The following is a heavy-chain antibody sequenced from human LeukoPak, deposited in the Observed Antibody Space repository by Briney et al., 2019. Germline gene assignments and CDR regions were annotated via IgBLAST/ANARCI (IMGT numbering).Heavy chain of an antibody. J-gene: IGHJ5*02. CDR3: ARDPPGAMVFDP. CDR2: IYYSEST. CDR1: GGSISSSSYY. D-gene: IGHD5-18*01. Sequence: PSETLSLTCTVSGGSISSSSYYWGWIRQPPGKGLEWIGNIYYSESTYYNPSLKSRVTISVDTSKNQFSLNLNSVTAADTAVYYCARDPPGAMVFDPWGQGTLVTVSS. V-gene: IGHV4-39*07.